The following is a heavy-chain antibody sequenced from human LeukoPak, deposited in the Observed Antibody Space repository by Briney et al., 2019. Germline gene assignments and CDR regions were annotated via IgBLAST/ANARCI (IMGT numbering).Heavy chain of an antibody. V-gene: IGHV3-21*01. D-gene: IGHD2/OR15-2a*01. CDR1: GFTFSSYS. J-gene: IGHJ4*02. CDR2: ISSSSSYI. Sequence: PGGSLRLSCGASGFTFSSYSMNWVRQAPGKGLEWVSSISSSSSYIFYADSVKGRFTISRDNAKNSLYPQMNSLRTEDTAVYYCARDRIRGDYWGQGTLVIVSS. CDR3: ARDRIRGDY.